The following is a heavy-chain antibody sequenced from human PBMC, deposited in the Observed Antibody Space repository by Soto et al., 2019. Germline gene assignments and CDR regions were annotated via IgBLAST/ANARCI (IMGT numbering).Heavy chain of an antibody. J-gene: IGHJ5*02. CDR1: GVTFSSFA. D-gene: IGHD1-26*01. V-gene: IGHV1-69*01. Sequence: QVQLVQAGAEVKQPGSSVKVSCQASGVTFSSFAISWVRQAPGQGLEWMGGGIPIFRTPNYAQNFQGRVTITADESTSSVYMELSRLRSEDTAVYYCARRTGNRFPPGTHRFNWFAPWGQGTLVTVSS. CDR2: GIPIFRTP. CDR3: ARRTGNRFPPGTHRFNWFAP.